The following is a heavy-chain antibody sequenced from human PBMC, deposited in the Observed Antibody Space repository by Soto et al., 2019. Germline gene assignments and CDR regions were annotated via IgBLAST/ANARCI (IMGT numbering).Heavy chain of an antibody. Sequence: SETLSPTCPVYGGSFSGYSWTWIRQPPGTGLEWIGEINHSGSTNYNPSLKSRVTISVDRSRNQFSLKLSSVTAADTAVYYCARVPDYWGQGTLVTVSS. J-gene: IGHJ4*02. CDR1: GGSFSGYS. CDR2: INHSGST. CDR3: ARVPDY. V-gene: IGHV4-34*01.